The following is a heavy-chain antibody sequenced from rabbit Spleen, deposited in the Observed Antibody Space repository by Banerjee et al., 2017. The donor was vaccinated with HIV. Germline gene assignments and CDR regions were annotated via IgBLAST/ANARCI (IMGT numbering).Heavy chain of an antibody. J-gene: IGHJ3*01. D-gene: IGHD8-1*01. CDR1: GFSFSSGYD. Sequence: QSLEESGGGLVKPGASLTLTCKASGFSFSSGYDMCWVRQAPGKGLEWVACAYAGSSGSTYSATWAKGRFTISKTSSTTVTLQMTSLTAADTATYFCARDAGTSFSTYGMDLWGQCTLVTVS. CDR2: AYAGSSGST. CDR3: ARDAGTSFSTYGMDL. V-gene: IGHV1S40*01.